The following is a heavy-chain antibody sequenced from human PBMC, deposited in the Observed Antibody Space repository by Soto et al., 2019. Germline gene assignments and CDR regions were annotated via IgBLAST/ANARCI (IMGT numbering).Heavy chain of an antibody. CDR1: GYTLAELS. J-gene: IGHJ4*02. Sequence: ASVKLSCKVSGYTLAELSMHWVRQAHGKGLEWMGGFDPEDGGTIYAQKFQGRVTMTEDTSTDTAYMELSSLRSEDTAVYYCAIPTQYYYDSSGTRPFDYWGQGTLVTVSS. D-gene: IGHD3-22*01. CDR3: AIPTQYYYDSSGTRPFDY. V-gene: IGHV1-24*01. CDR2: FDPEDGGT.